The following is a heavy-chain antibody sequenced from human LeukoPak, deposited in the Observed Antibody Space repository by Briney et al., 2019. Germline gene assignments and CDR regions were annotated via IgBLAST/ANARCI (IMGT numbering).Heavy chain of an antibody. CDR3: ARVSMGYNYYNMDV. CDR1: GYSISSAYY. CDR2: IYHNGST. V-gene: IGHV4-38-2*02. Sequence: NPSETLSPTCTVSGYSISSAYYWGWIRQPPGKGLEWIGSIYHNGSTYYNPSLKSRVTISVDTSKNQFSLKLSSVTAADTAMYYCARVSMGYNYYNMDVWGKGTTVTVSS. J-gene: IGHJ6*03.